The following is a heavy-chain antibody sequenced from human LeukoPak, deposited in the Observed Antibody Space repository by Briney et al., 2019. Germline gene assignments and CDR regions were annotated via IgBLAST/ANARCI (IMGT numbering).Heavy chain of an antibody. CDR1: GFTFSSYW. Sequence: GGSLRLSCAASGFTFSSYWMHWVRQAPGKGLVWVSRINSDGSSTSYADSVKGRFTISRDNAKNTLYLQMNSLRAEDTAVYYCARDVGLYCSGGSCSTRKQGYFQHWGQGTLVTVSS. CDR2: INSDGSST. CDR3: ARDVGLYCSGGSCSTRKQGYFQH. J-gene: IGHJ1*01. D-gene: IGHD2-15*01. V-gene: IGHV3-74*01.